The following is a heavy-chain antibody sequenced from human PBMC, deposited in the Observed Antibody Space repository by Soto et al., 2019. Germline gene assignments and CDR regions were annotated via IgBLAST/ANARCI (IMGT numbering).Heavy chain of an antibody. Sequence: VSVKVSSKASRYTFTSYYMYWVRQAPGQGLEWMGIINPSGGSTSYAQKFQGRVTMTRDTSTSTVYMELSSLRSEDTAVYYCARGPPGYFDYWGQGTLVTVSS. CDR3: ARGPPGYFDY. CDR1: RYTFTSYY. CDR2: INPSGGST. V-gene: IGHV1-46*01. J-gene: IGHJ4*02.